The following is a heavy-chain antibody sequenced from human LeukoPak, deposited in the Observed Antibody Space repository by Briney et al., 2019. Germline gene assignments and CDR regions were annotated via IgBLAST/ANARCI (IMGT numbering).Heavy chain of an antibody. CDR1: AYTFTSYD. CDR3: ARTSSDYYLFDY. Sequence: ASVKVSFKASAYTFTSYDISWVRQAPGQGLEWMGWISAYTGITNYAPNLQGRVTMTTDTSTRTAYMEMRSLRSDDTAVYYCARTSSDYYLFDYWGQGTLVTVSS. J-gene: IGHJ4*02. V-gene: IGHV1-18*01. CDR2: ISAYTGIT. D-gene: IGHD3-22*01.